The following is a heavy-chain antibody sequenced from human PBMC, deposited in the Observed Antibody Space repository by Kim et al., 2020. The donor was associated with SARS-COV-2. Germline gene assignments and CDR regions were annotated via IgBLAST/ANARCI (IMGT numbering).Heavy chain of an antibody. CDR3: ARDSGVDQDRASIFGVVITVLPYYYYGMDV. D-gene: IGHD3-3*01. Sequence: GGSLRLSCAASGFTFSSYSMNWVRQAPGKGLEWVSYISSSSSTIYYADSVKGRFTISRDNAKNSLYLQMNSLRAEDTAVYYCARDSGVDQDRASIFGVVITVLPYYYYGMDVWGQGTTVTVSS. V-gene: IGHV3-48*04. CDR1: GFTFSSYS. J-gene: IGHJ6*02. CDR2: ISSSSSTI.